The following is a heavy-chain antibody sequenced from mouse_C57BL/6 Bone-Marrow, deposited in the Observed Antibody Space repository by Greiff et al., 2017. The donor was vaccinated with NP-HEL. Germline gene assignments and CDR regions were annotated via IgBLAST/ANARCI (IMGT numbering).Heavy chain of an antibody. D-gene: IGHD1-1*01. J-gene: IGHJ2*01. V-gene: IGHV6-6*01. CDR1: GFTFSDAW. CDR3: TPFFTTAGVDY. Sequence: EVQVVESGGGLVQPGGSMKLSCAASGFTFSDAWMDWVRQSPEKGLEWVAEIRNKANNHATYYAESVKGRFTISRDDSKSSVYLQMNSLRAEDTGIYYCTPFFTTAGVDYWGQGTTLTVSS. CDR2: IRNKANNHAT.